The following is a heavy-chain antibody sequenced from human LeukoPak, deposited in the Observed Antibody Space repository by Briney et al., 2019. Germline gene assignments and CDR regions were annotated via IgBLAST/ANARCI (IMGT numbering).Heavy chain of an antibody. CDR2: ISGSGGST. CDR3: AKSVVPAAIDPDAFGI. CDR1: GFTFSSYA. D-gene: IGHD2-2*01. J-gene: IGHJ3*02. V-gene: IGHV3-23*01. Sequence: GGSLRLSCAASGFTFSSYAMSWVRQAPGKGLEWVSAISGSGGSTYYADSVKGRFTISRDNSKNTLYLQMNSLRAEDTAVYYCAKSVVPAAIDPDAFGIWGQGTMVTVSS.